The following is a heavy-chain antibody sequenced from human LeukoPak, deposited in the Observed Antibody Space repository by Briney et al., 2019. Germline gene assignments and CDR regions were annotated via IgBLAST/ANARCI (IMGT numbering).Heavy chain of an antibody. CDR2: NSGSGGST. CDR3: AKSEGYGSGSSYYFDY. CDR1: GFTFSSYA. V-gene: IGHV3-23*01. D-gene: IGHD3-10*01. J-gene: IGHJ4*02. Sequence: GGSLRLSCAASGFTFSSYAMSWVRQAPGKGLEWVSANSGSGGSTYYADSVKGRFTISRDNSKNTLYLQMNSLRAEDTAVYYCAKSEGYGSGSSYYFDYWGQGALVTVSS.